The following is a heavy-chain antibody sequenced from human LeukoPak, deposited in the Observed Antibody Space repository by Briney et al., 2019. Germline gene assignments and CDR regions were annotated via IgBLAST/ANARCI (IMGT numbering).Heavy chain of an antibody. D-gene: IGHD5-18*01. V-gene: IGHV3-21*01. CDR1: GFTFSSYS. Sequence: GSLRLSCAASGFTFSSYSVNWVRQAPGKGLEWVSSISSSSRYIYYADSVKGRFTISRDNARNSLYLQMNSLRVEDTAVYYCARDSNVDTAMVTGSGFDYWGQGTLVTVSS. CDR2: ISSSSRYI. CDR3: ARDSNVDTAMVTGSGFDY. J-gene: IGHJ4*02.